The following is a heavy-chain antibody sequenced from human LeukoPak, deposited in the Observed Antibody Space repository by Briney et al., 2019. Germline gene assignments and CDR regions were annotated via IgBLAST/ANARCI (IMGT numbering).Heavy chain of an antibody. CDR1: GGSFSGYY. CDR3: ARGVYSGYDFGFDY. J-gene: IGHJ4*02. CDR2: INHSGST. Sequence: PSETLSLTCAVYGGSFSGYYWSWIRQPPGKGLEWIGEINHSGSTNYNPSLKSRVTISVDTSKNQFSLKLSSVTAADTAVYYCARGVYSGYDFGFDYWGQGTLVTVSS. D-gene: IGHD5-12*01. V-gene: IGHV4-34*01.